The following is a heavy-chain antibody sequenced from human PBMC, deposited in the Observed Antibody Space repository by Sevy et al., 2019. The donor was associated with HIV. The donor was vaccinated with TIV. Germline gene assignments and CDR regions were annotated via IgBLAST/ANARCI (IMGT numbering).Heavy chain of an antibody. Sequence: ASVKVSCKVSGYTLTELSMHWVRQAPGKGLEWMEGFDPEDGETIYAQKFQGRVTMTEDTSTDAAYMELSSLRSEDTAVYYFATDPSRRGSGWRYAFDIWGQGTMVTVSS. CDR2: FDPEDGET. J-gene: IGHJ3*02. V-gene: IGHV1-24*01. CDR1: GYTLTELS. CDR3: ATDPSRRGSGWRYAFDI. D-gene: IGHD6-19*01.